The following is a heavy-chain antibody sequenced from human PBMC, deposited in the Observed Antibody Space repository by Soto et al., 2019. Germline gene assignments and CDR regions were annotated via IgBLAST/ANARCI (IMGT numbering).Heavy chain of an antibody. CDR2: IYHSGNT. Sequence: QVQLQESGPGLVKPSGNLSLTCAVSGGSIGSLTWWSWVRQSPGKGLEWIGEIYHSGNTNYNPSPKSRVTISVDMSYDRFSLEIKSVTAADTAVYFCWRDAPGSPPLDCWGRGLLVTISS. J-gene: IGHJ4*02. CDR3: WRDAPGSPPLDC. CDR1: GGSIGSLTW. D-gene: IGHD3-10*01. V-gene: IGHV4-4*02.